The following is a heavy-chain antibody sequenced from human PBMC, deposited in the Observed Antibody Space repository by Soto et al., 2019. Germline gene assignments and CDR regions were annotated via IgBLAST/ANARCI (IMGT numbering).Heavy chain of an antibody. D-gene: IGHD3-3*01. CDR2: ISGSGGST. CDR3: AKDMKDAYDFWSGYYTRYYYYGMDV. CDR1: GFTFSSYA. Sequence: EVQLLESGGGLVQPGGSLRLSCAASGFTFSSYAMSWVRQAPGKGLEWVSAISGSGGSTYYADSVKGRFTISRENSKNTLYLQMNSLRAEDTAVYYCAKDMKDAYDFWSGYYTRYYYYGMDVWGQGTTVTVSS. V-gene: IGHV3-23*01. J-gene: IGHJ6*02.